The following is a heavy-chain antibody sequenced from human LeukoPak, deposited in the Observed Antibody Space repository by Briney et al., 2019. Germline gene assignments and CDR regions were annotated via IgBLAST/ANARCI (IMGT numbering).Heavy chain of an antibody. CDR1: GGSFSGYY. CDR3: ARGNEARLYYYGMDV. J-gene: IGHJ6*02. D-gene: IGHD1-1*01. Sequence: SETLSLTCAVYGGSFSGYYWSWIRQPPGKGLEWIGEINHSGSTNYNPSLKSRVTIPVDTSKNQFSLKLSSVTAADTAVYYCARGNEARLYYYGMDVWGQGTTVTVSS. CDR2: INHSGST. V-gene: IGHV4-34*01.